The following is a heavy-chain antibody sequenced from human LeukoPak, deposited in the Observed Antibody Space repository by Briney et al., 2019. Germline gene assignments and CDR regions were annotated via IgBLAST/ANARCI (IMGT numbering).Heavy chain of an antibody. J-gene: IGHJ4*02. CDR1: GFTFSSYA. CDR3: ARAPHYYDSSGYYY. CDR2: MSYDGSNK. Sequence: GGSLRLSCAASGFTFSSYAMHWVRKAPGKGLDRVAVMSYDGSNKYYADSVKGRFTISRDNSKTTLYLQMNSLRAEDKAVYYCARAPHYYDSSGYYYWGQGTLVTVSS. V-gene: IGHV3-30-3*01. D-gene: IGHD3-22*01.